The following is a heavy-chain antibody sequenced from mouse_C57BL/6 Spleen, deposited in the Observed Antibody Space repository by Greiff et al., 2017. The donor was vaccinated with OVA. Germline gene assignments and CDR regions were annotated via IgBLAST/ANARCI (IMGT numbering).Heavy chain of an antibody. D-gene: IGHD2-3*01. Sequence: VQLQQSGPELVKPGASVKISCKASGYTFTDYYMNWVKQSHGKSLEWIGDINPNNGGTSYNQKFKGKATLTVDKSSSTAYMELRSLTSEDSAVYYCARSYDGYYLAYWGQGTLVTVSA. V-gene: IGHV1-26*01. CDR1: GYTFTDYY. CDR2: INPNNGGT. CDR3: ARSYDGYYLAY. J-gene: IGHJ3*01.